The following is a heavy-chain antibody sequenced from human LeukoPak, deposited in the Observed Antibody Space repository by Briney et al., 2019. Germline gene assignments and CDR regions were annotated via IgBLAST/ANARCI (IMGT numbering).Heavy chain of an antibody. J-gene: IGHJ4*02. CDR2: INQDGSQK. V-gene: IGHV3-7*03. CDR3: TRDQS. Sequence: GGSLRLSCAGSGFSTSRSWMSWVRQTPGKGLEWVANINQDGSQKYYVDSVKARFTITRDNAKNSLFLQMNSLRAEDTAMYYCTRDQSWGQGTLVTVSS. CDR1: GFSTSRSW.